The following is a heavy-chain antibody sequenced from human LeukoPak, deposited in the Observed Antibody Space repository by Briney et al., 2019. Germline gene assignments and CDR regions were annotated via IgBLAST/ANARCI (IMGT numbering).Heavy chain of an antibody. CDR3: ARDLEYSGSLWGSAFDI. V-gene: IGHV1-69*04. CDR2: IIPILGIA. CDR1: GGTFSSYA. J-gene: IGHJ3*02. Sequence: SVTVSCKASGGTFSSYAISWVRQAPGQGLEWMGRIIPILGIANYAQKFQGRVTITADKSTSTAYMGLSSLRSEDTAVYYCARDLEYSGSLWGSAFDIWGQGTMVTVSS. D-gene: IGHD1-26*01.